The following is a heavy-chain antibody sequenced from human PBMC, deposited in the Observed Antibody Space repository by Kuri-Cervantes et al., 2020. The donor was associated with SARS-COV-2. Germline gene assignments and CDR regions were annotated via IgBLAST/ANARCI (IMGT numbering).Heavy chain of an antibody. CDR2: LSSTGGSK. CDR3: AKHDYGDTRPFDY. D-gene: IGHD4-17*01. V-gene: IGHV3-23*01. CDR1: GFSFSNYA. J-gene: IGHJ4*02. Sequence: GESLKISCAASGFSFSNYAMSWVRQAPGKGLEWVSLLSSTGGSKFYADSVKGRFTISRDNSRNTLYLQINGPRAEDTAVYYCAKHDYGDTRPFDYWGQGTLVTVSS.